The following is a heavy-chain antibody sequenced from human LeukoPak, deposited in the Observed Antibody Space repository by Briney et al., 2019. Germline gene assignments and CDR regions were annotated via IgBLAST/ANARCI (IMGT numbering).Heavy chain of an antibody. CDR3: ARGYCSGGSCRIHAFDI. CDR2: ISSSSSYI. J-gene: IGHJ3*02. D-gene: IGHD2-15*01. CDR1: GLTFSSYS. Sequence: GGSLRLSCAASGLTFSSYSMNWVRQAPGKGLEWVSSISSSSSYIYYADSVKGRFTISRDNAKNSLYLQMNSLRAEDTAVYYCARGYCSGGSCRIHAFDIWGQGQWSPSLQ. V-gene: IGHV3-21*01.